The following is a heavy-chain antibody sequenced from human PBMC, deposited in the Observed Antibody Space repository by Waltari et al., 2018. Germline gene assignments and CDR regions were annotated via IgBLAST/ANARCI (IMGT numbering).Heavy chain of an antibody. J-gene: IGHJ6*02. CDR3: ARLAPRTYRSPVPGRHYYYGMDV. Sequence: EEQLLESVGGLVQPGDSLRLSCAGSGFRFSNYWMHWVSQAPGKGLVWVARISDDETSISYADSVKGRFTISRDNAKNTVYLQMKRLRVEDTAVYYCARLAPRTYRSPVPGRHYYYGMDVWGQGTTVTVSS. D-gene: IGHD3-10*01. CDR2: ISDDETSI. V-gene: IGHV3-74*01. CDR1: GFRFSNYW.